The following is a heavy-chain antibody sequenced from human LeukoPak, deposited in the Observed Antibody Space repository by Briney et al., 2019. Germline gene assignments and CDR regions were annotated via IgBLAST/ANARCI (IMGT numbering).Heavy chain of an antibody. D-gene: IGHD1-26*01. CDR3: AREGGIVGAITGTYYYYMDV. Sequence: TGGSLRLSCAASGFTFDDYGMSWVRQAPGKGLEWGSGINWNGGSTGYADSVKGRFTISRDNAKNSLYLQMNSLRAEDTALYYCAREGGIVGAITGTYYYYMDVWGKGTTVTVSS. V-gene: IGHV3-20*04. CDR2: INWNGGST. J-gene: IGHJ6*03. CDR1: GFTFDDYG.